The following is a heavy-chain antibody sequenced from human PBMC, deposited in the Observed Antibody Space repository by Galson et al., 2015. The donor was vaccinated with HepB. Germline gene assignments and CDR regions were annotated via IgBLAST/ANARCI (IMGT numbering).Heavy chain of an antibody. V-gene: IGHV3-48*01. CDR2: VSSGSTGR. CDR3: ARNPSSSDYYSMAV. CDR1: GFSFTSHS. Sequence: SLRLSCAASGFSFTSHSMNWVRQAPGKGLEWVSYVSSGSTGRYYADSVRGRFTISRDNAKNSLYLHMKGLRAEDTAVYYCARNPSSSDYYSMAVWGQGTTVTVSS. J-gene: IGHJ6*02.